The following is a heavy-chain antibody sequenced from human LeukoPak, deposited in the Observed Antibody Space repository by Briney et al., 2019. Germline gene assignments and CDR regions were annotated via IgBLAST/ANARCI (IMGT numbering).Heavy chain of an antibody. CDR2: INSDGSST. J-gene: IGHJ4*02. Sequence: GGSLRLSCAASGFTFSSYWMHWVRQAPGKGLVWVSRINSDGSSTSYADSAKGRFTISRDNAKNTLYLQMNSLRAEDTAVYYCARDVVAYSSSWTFDYWGQGTLVTVSS. CDR1: GFTFSSYW. V-gene: IGHV3-74*01. CDR3: ARDVVAYSSSWTFDY. D-gene: IGHD6-13*01.